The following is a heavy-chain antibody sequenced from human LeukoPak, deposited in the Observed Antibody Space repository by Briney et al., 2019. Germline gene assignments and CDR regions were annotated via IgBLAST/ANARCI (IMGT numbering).Heavy chain of an antibody. CDR1: GGSISSGGYY. D-gene: IGHD7-27*01. Sequence: PSETLSLTCTVSGGSISSGGYYWHWLRQHPGKGLEWIGYIYYSGSTYYNPSLKSRVTISVDTSKNQFSLRLSFVTAADTAVYYCARDSAGDPGVYAIWGQGTLVTVSS. J-gene: IGHJ3*02. CDR3: ARDSAGDPGVYAI. V-gene: IGHV4-31*03. CDR2: IYYSGST.